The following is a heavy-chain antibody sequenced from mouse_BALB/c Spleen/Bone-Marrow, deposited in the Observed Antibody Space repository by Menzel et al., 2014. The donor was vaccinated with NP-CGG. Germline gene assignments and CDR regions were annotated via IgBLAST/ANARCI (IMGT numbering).Heavy chain of an antibody. CDR2: INPDSSTI. Sequence: EVKVVESGGGLVQPGGSLKPSCAASGFAFSRYWMSWVRQAPGKGLEWIGEINPDSSTINYTPSLKDKFIISRDNAKNTLYLQMSKVRSEDTALYYCARRAGTWFAYWGQGTLVTVSA. D-gene: IGHD4-1*01. V-gene: IGHV4-1*02. J-gene: IGHJ3*01. CDR1: GFAFSRYW. CDR3: ARRAGTWFAY.